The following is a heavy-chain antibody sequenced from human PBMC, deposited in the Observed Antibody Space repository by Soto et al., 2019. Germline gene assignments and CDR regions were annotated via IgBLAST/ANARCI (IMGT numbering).Heavy chain of an antibody. CDR3: ARVPSSGWIFDY. D-gene: IGHD6-19*01. Sequence: SVKVSCKASGGTFSSYAISWVRQAPGQGLEWMGGIIPIFGTANYAQKFQGRVTITADKSTSTAYMELSSLRSEDTAVYYCARVPSSGWIFDYWGQGTLVTVSS. V-gene: IGHV1-69*06. J-gene: IGHJ4*02. CDR1: GGTFSSYA. CDR2: IIPIFGTA.